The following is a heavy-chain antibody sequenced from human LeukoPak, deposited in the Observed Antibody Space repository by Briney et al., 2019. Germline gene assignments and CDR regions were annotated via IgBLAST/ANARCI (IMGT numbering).Heavy chain of an antibody. Sequence: KPSETLSLTCTVSGGSISSYYWSWIRQPPGKGLEWIGYIYYSGNTNYNPSLKSRVTISVDTSKNQFSLKLSSVTAADTAMYYCARARSTVVPTNYYYYGMDVWGQGTTVTVSS. D-gene: IGHD2-15*01. V-gene: IGHV4-59*01. CDR3: ARARSTVVPTNYYYYGMDV. J-gene: IGHJ6*02. CDR1: GGSISSYY. CDR2: IYYSGNT.